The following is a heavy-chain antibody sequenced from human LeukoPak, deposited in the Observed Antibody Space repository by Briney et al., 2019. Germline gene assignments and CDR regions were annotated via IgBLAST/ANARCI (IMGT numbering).Heavy chain of an antibody. D-gene: IGHD6-6*01. CDR1: GFTFSSYG. V-gene: IGHV3-30*02. CDR2: IRYDGSNK. J-gene: IGHJ3*02. Sequence: GGSLRLSCAASGFTFSSYGMHWVRQAPGKGLEWVTFIRYDGSNKYYTDSVKGRFTISRDNSKNTLFLQMNSLRSEDTAVYYCAKGKFVRYAFDIWGQGTMVTVSS. CDR3: AKGKFVRYAFDI.